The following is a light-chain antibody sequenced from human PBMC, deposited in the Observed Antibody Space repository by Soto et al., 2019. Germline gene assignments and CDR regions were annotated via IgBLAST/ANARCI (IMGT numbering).Light chain of an antibody. CDR1: SSKIGNNY. CDR3: GTWDSSLSVNYV. V-gene: IGLV1-51*02. CDR2: ENN. J-gene: IGLJ1*01. Sequence: QSVLTQPPSVSAAPGQKVTISCSGSSSKIGNNYVSWYQQLPGTAPKLLIYENNKRPSGIPDRFSGSKSGTSATLGITGLQTGDEADYYCGTWDSSLSVNYVFGTGTKVTVL.